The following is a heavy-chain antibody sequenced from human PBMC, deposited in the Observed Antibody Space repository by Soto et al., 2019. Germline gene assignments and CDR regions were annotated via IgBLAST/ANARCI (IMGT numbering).Heavy chain of an antibody. CDR2: ISSSSSYI. D-gene: IGHD6-6*01. CDR3: ARDFRIAARPQNWFDP. Sequence: PGGSLRLSCAASGFTFSSYSMNWVRQAPGKGLEWVSSISSSSSYIYYADSVKGRFTISRDNAKNSLYLQMSSLRAEDTAVYYCARDFRIAARPQNWFDPWGQGTLVTVSS. V-gene: IGHV3-21*01. J-gene: IGHJ5*02. CDR1: GFTFSSYS.